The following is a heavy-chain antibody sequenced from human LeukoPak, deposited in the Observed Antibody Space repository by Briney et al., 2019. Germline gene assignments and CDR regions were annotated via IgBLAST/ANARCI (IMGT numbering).Heavy chain of an antibody. CDR3: ARVDSNPNYYYYYGMDV. CDR2: IIPIFGIA. Sequence: ASVKVSCKASGGTFSSYAISWVRQAPGQGLEWMGRIIPIFGIANYAQKFQGRVTITADKSTSTAYMELSSLRSEDTAVCYCARVDSNPNYYYYYGMDVWGQGTTVTVSS. J-gene: IGHJ6*02. V-gene: IGHV1-69*04. CDR1: GGTFSSYA. D-gene: IGHD4-11*01.